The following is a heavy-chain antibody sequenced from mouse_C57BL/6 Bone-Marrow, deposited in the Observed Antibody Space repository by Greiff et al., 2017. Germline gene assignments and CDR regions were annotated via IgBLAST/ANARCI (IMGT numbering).Heavy chain of an antibody. CDR1: GYAFSSYW. V-gene: IGHV1-80*01. D-gene: IGHD1-1*01. CDR3: ARRDCYGSCFFDY. J-gene: IGHJ2*01. Sequence: QVQLQQSGAELVKPGASVKISCKASGYAFSSYWMNWVKQRPGQGLEWIGQIYPGDGDTNYNGKFKGEATLTADKYSSTAYMQLSSLTSEDSAVYFCARRDCYGSCFFDYWGQGTTLTVSS. CDR2: IYPGDGDT.